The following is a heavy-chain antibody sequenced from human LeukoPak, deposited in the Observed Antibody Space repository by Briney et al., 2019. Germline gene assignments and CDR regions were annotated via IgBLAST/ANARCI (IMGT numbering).Heavy chain of an antibody. J-gene: IGHJ4*02. CDR1: GGSIRSYY. CDR3: ARGDLALEMAQSY. Sequence: PSETLSLTCTVSGGSIRSYYWTWIRQPPGKGLEWLGYIYYSGSTNYNPSLKSRVTISLDTSKNQFSLRLSSVTAADTAVYYCARGDLALEMAQSYWGQGTLVTVSS. D-gene: IGHD5-24*01. V-gene: IGHV4-59*12. CDR2: IYYSGST.